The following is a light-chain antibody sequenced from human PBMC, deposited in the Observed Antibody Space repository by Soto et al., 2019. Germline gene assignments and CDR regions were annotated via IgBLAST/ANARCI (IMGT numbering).Light chain of an antibody. CDR2: AAS. J-gene: IGKJ2*01. CDR3: QQSYITPYT. CDR1: QSISVH. Sequence: DIQMTQSPSSLSASVGDTVTITCRASQSISVHLNWYQQKPGKVPKLLIYAASNLQNGVPLRFSGSGSETDFALTIISLQPEDFSTYYCQQSYITPYTFGQGTKLEIK. V-gene: IGKV1-39*01.